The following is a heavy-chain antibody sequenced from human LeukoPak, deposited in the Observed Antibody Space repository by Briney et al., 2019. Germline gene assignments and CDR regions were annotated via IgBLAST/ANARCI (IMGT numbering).Heavy chain of an antibody. Sequence: SGKVSCKASGGTFSSSAISRVPQAPGQGLESMGRLVPIFGTANYAQKFQGRVTITADESTSTAYMKLSSLRSEYTAAYYCARGVCGYHRFDPWGQGTLVAVSS. CDR2: LVPIFGTA. D-gene: IGHD5-12*01. CDR1: GGTFSSSA. J-gene: IGHJ5*02. CDR3: ARGVCGYHRFDP. V-gene: IGHV1-69*13.